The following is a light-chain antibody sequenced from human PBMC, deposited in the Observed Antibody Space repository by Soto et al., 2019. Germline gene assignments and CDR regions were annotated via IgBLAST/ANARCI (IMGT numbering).Light chain of an antibody. Sequence: EIVLTQPPGTLSLSPGERATLSCRASQSVSNDYLAWYQHKPGQAPRLLIYGASSRATGIPDRFSGSGSGTDFTLTISRLEPEDFAVYFCQQYGSSPFTFGPGTKVDIK. J-gene: IGKJ3*01. CDR1: QSVSNDY. V-gene: IGKV3-20*01. CDR2: GAS. CDR3: QQYGSSPFT.